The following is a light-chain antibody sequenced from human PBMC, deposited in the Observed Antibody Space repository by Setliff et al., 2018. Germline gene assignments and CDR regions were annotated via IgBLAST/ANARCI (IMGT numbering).Light chain of an antibody. CDR2: DVS. CDR3: SSYTSSSTRADV. CDR1: SSDVGGYNY. Sequence: QSVLTQPASVSGSPGQSITISCTGTSSDVGGYNYVSWYQQHPGKAPKLMIYDVSNRPSGVSNRFSGSKSGNTASLTISGLQAEDEADYYCSSYTSSSTRADVFGTGTKVTVL. J-gene: IGLJ1*01. V-gene: IGLV2-14*01.